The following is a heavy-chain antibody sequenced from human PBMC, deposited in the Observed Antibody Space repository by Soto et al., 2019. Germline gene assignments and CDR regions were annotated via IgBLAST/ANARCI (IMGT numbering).Heavy chain of an antibody. D-gene: IGHD3-22*01. Sequence: SVKVSCKASGGTFSSYAFSWVRQAPGQGLEWMGGIIPIFGTANDAQKFQGRVTITADESTSTAYMELSSLRSEDTAVYYCAKGSSGYYVDYWGQGTLVTVSS. CDR1: GGTFSSYA. CDR2: IIPIFGTA. CDR3: AKGSSGYYVDY. V-gene: IGHV1-69*13. J-gene: IGHJ4*02.